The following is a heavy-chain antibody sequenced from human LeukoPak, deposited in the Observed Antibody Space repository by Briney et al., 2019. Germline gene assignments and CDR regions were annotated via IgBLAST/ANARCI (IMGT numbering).Heavy chain of an antibody. V-gene: IGHV3-30*02. CDR2: IRYDGSNK. D-gene: IGHD2-2*02. Sequence: GGSLRLSCAASGFTFSSYGMHWVRQAPGKGLEWVVFIRYDGSNKYYADPVKGRFTISRDNSKNTLYLQMNSLRADDTAVYYCAKDALPLGYCSSTSCYTGGFDYWGQGTLVTVSS. J-gene: IGHJ4*02. CDR1: GFTFSSYG. CDR3: AKDALPLGYCSSTSCYTGGFDY.